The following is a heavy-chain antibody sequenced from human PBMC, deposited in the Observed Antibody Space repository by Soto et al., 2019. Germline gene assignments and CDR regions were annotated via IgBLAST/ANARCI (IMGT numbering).Heavy chain of an antibody. D-gene: IGHD6-6*01. Sequence: QVQLVQSGAEVKKPGSSVKVSCKASGGTFSSYTISWVRQAPGQGLEWMGRIIPSRGIENYAQKFQGRVTSTADNSTSTAYMELSSLRSEDTAVYYCARDPRPTPSSSVDDYWVQGTLVTVSS. V-gene: IGHV1-69*08. CDR1: GGTFSSYT. CDR2: IIPSRGIE. CDR3: ARDPRPTPSSSVDDY. J-gene: IGHJ4*02.